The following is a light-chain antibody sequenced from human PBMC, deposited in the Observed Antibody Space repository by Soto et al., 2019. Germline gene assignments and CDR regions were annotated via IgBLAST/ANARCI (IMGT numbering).Light chain of an antibody. V-gene: IGLV2-11*01. CDR2: DVS. CDR1: SSDVGGYNY. CDR3: CSYAGSSSYV. J-gene: IGLJ1*01. Sequence: QSVLTQPRSVSGSPGQSVTISCTGTSSDVGGYNYVSWYQQHPGKAPKLMIYDVSKRPSGVPDRFSGSKSGNTASLTISGLQAEDEADYCCCSYAGSSSYVFGTGTQLTVL.